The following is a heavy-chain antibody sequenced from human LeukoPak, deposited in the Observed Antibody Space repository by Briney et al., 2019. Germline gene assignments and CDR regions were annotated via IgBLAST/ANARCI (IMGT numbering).Heavy chain of an antibody. CDR1: GGSISSSSYY. V-gene: IGHV4-39*07. CDR2: IYYSGST. D-gene: IGHD6-13*01. CDR3: ARDRSQQLVPDAFDI. Sequence: SETLSLTCTVSGGSISSSSYYWGWIRQPPGKGLEWIGSIYYSGSTYYNPSLKSRVTISVDTSKNQFSLKLSSVTAADTAVYYCARDRSQQLVPDAFDIWGQGTMVTASS. J-gene: IGHJ3*02.